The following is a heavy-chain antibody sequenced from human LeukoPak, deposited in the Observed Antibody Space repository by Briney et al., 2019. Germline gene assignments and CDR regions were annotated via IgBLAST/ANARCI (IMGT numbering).Heavy chain of an antibody. Sequence: GGSLRLSCPASGFTFSDYWMAWVRQAPGKGLEWVANIWPDGSDKYHVDSVRGRFTISRDNAQNSLNLQMNSLRAEDSGVYYCGRWGVNAGLDRWGQGTLVIVSS. CDR2: IWPDGSDK. CDR3: GRWGVNAGLDR. V-gene: IGHV3-7*01. D-gene: IGHD3-10*01. CDR1: GFTFSDYW. J-gene: IGHJ5*02.